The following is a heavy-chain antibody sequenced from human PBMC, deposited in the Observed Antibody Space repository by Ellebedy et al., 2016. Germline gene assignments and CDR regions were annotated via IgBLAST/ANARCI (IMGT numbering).Heavy chain of an antibody. CDR1: GGSISSGGYY. CDR3: ARGRSYGYGYGMDV. J-gene: IGHJ6*02. Sequence: SETLSLTCTVSGGSISSGGYYWSWIRQHPGKGLEWIGYIHYSGNTYYNPSLKSRVTISVDTSKNQFSLKLRSVTAADTAVYYCARGRSYGYGYGMDVWGQGTTVTVPS. D-gene: IGHD5-18*01. CDR2: IHYSGNT. V-gene: IGHV4-31*03.